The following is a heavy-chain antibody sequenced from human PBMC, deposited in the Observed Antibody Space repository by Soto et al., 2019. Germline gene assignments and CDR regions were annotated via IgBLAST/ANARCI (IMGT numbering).Heavy chain of an antibody. CDR3: ASVAASNWFDP. Sequence: SETLSLTCTVSGGSISSSSYYWGWIRQPPGKGLEWIGSIYYSGSTYYNPSLKSRVTISVDTSKNQFSLKLSSVTAADTAVYYCASVAASNWFDPWGQGTLVTVSS. V-gene: IGHV4-39*01. D-gene: IGHD2-15*01. CDR2: IYYSGST. J-gene: IGHJ5*02. CDR1: GGSISSSSYY.